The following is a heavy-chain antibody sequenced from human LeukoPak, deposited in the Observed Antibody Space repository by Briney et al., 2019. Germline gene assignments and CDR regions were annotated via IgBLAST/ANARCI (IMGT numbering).Heavy chain of an antibody. D-gene: IGHD2-2*01. Sequence: GGSLRLSCAASGFTFSSYSMNCVRRAPGKGLECVSAISSSSSYIYYADSVKGRFTISRDNAKNSLYLQMNSLRVEDTAAYYCARGGGYCSSTSCYGYDYWGQGTLVTVSS. CDR2: ISSSSSYI. CDR1: GFTFSSYS. J-gene: IGHJ4*02. CDR3: ARGGGYCSSTSCYGYDY. V-gene: IGHV3-21*01.